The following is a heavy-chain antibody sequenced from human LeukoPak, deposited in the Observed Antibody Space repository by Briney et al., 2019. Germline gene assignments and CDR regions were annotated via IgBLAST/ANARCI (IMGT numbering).Heavy chain of an antibody. CDR3: AIPSRYYDSSGYYYNY. V-gene: IGHV3-30*02. CDR1: GFTFSSYG. Sequence: GGSLLLSCAASGFTFSSYGMHRVRQAPGKGLEWVAFIRYDGSNKYYADSVKGRFTISRDNSKNTLYLQMNSLRAEDTAVYYCAIPSRYYDSSGYYYNYWGQGTLFTVPS. J-gene: IGHJ4*02. CDR2: IRYDGSNK. D-gene: IGHD3-22*01.